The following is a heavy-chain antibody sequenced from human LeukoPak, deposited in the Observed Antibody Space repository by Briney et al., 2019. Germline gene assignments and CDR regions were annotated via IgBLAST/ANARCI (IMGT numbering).Heavy chain of an antibody. CDR1: GFAFSTYA. J-gene: IGHJ4*02. Sequence: GGSLRLSCAASGFAFSTYAMNWVRQAPGKGLEWVSSVSASGVSTHYAYSVKGRFTISRDDSKNTLYLQMNSLRAEDTAVYYCAKDGDYGGYFDYWGQGTLVAVSS. V-gene: IGHV3-23*01. D-gene: IGHD3-16*01. CDR3: AKDGDYGGYFDY. CDR2: VSASGVST.